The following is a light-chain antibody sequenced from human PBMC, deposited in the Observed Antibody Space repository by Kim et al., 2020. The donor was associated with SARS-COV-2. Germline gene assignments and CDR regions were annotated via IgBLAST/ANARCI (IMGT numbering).Light chain of an antibody. CDR3: MQALQTPPYT. CDR1: QSLLHSNGYNY. Sequence: DIVMTQSPLSLPVTPGGPASISCRSSQSLLHSNGYNYLDWYLQKPGQSPQLLIYLGSNRASGVPDRFSGSGSGTDFTLKISRVEAEDVGVYYCMQALQTPPYTFGQGTKLEI. CDR2: LGS. J-gene: IGKJ2*01. V-gene: IGKV2-28*01.